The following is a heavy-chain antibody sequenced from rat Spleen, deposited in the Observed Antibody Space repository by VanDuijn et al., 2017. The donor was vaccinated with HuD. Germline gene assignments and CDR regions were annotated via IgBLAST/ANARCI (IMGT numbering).Heavy chain of an antibody. D-gene: IGHD5-1*01. J-gene: IGHJ2*01. CDR3: ARKGRTGRGAFDY. Sequence: QVQLKESGPGLVQPSQTLSLTCTVSGFSLTSYTVSWVRQPPGKGLEWMGVMWSNGGTDYNSTINSRLSISRDTAKSQVFLKMNSLQTEDTAMYFCARKGRTGRGAFDYWGQGVMVTVSS. CDR2: MWSNGGT. CDR1: GFSLTSYT. V-gene: IGHV2-47*01.